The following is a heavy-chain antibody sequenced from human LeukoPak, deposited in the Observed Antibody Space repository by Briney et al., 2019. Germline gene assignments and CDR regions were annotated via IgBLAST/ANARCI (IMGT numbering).Heavy chain of an antibody. V-gene: IGHV3-30*02. CDR2: IRYDGSNK. Sequence: GGSLRLSCAASGFTFSSYGMHWVRQAPGKGLEWVAFIRYDGSNKYYADSVKGRFTISRDNSKNTLYLQMNSLRAEDTAVYYCAKSLGYCSSTSCPFDYWGQGTLDTVSS. CDR1: GFTFSSYG. D-gene: IGHD2-2*01. CDR3: AKSLGYCSSTSCPFDY. J-gene: IGHJ4*02.